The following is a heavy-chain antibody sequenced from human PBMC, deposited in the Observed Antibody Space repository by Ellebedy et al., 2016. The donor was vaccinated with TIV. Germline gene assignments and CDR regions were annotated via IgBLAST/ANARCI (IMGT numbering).Heavy chain of an antibody. J-gene: IGHJ3*02. V-gene: IGHV4-59*08. CDR1: GGSISSYY. Sequence: GSLRLXXTVSGGSISSYYWSWIRQPPGKGLEWIGYIYYSGSTNYNPSLKSRVTISVDTSKNQFSLKLSSVTAADTAVYYCAKERGGDALNIWGQGTMVTVSS. D-gene: IGHD2-15*01. CDR3: AKERGGDALNI. CDR2: IYYSGST.